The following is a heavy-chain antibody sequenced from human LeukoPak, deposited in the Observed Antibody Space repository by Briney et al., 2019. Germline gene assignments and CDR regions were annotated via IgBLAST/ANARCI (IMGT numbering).Heavy chain of an antibody. V-gene: IGHV5-51*01. D-gene: IGHD6-13*01. J-gene: IGHJ4*02. Sequence: GESLKISCQGSGYSFTDYWIGWVRQMPGKGLEWMGIIYPGDSNIRYSPSFQGQVTISADKSISTAYLHWSGLKASDTAMYYCARLRIAAAAVYYLDYWGQGTPVTVSS. CDR2: IYPGDSNI. CDR3: ARLRIAAAAVYYLDY. CDR1: GYSFTDYW.